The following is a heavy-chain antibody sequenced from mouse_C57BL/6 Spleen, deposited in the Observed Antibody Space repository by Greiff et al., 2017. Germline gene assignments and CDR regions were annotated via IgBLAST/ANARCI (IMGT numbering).Heavy chain of an antibody. D-gene: IGHD2-5*01. CDR1: GYAFSSSW. J-gene: IGHJ4*01. CDR3: ARSGHYSNYDAMDY. Sequence: VQGVESGPELVKPGASVKISCKASGYAFSSSWMNWVKQRPGQGLEWIGRIYPGDGDTNYNGKFKGKATLTADKSSSTAYMQLSSLTSEDSAVYFCARSGHYSNYDAMDYWGQGTSVTVSS. V-gene: IGHV1-82*01. CDR2: IYPGDGDT.